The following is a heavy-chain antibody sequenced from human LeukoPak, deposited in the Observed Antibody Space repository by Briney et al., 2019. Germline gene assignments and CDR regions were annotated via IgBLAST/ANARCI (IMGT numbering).Heavy chain of an antibody. CDR1: GGSISGYY. Sequence: SETLPLTCTVSGGSISGYYWSWIRQPPGKGLEWIGYIYYGGSTNYNPSLKSRVTISLDTSKNQFSLKLSSVTAADTAVYYRARAGPGYCSGSSCFDYWGQGTLVTVSS. J-gene: IGHJ4*02. V-gene: IGHV4-59*01. CDR3: ARAGPGYCSGSSCFDY. CDR2: IYYGGST. D-gene: IGHD2-15*01.